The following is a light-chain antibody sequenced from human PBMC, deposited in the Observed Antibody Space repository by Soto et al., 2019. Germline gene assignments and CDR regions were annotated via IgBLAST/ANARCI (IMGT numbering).Light chain of an antibody. J-gene: IGLJ1*01. Sequence: QSVLTQPASVSGSPGQSITTSCTGTNSDVGSYNLVSWYQQHPGKAPKVMIYEVSKRPSGVPNRFSGSKSGNTASLTISGLQAEDEADYYCCSYAGSSTYVFGTGTKVTVL. CDR1: NSDVGSYNL. CDR2: EVS. V-gene: IGLV2-23*02. CDR3: CSYAGSSTYV.